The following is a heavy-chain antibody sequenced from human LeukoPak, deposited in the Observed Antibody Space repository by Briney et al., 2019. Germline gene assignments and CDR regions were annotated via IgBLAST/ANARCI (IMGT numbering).Heavy chain of an antibody. J-gene: IGHJ4*02. V-gene: IGHV3-9*01. CDR3: AKDNRRHYTSGPNPDSLH. CDR2: ISWNSGSI. Sequence: GGSLRLSCAGSGFIFNNYAMHWVRQPPGKGLEWVSGISWNSGSIDYADSVKGRFTISRDNAKNSLYLQMNSLRVEDTAFYYCAKDNRRHYTSGPNPDSLHWGQGAPVTVSS. D-gene: IGHD6-19*01. CDR1: GFIFNNYA.